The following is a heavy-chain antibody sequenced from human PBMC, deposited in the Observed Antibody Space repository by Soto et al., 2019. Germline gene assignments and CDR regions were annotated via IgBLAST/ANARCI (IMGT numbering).Heavy chain of an antibody. CDR1: GFTFSDYY. V-gene: IGHV3-11*01. CDR3: ARRPGVAAAGLGY. CDR2: ISSTSITI. D-gene: IGHD6-13*01. Sequence: QVQLVESGGGLVKPGGSLRLSCAASGFTFSDYYMSWIRQAPGKGLEWVSYISSTSITIYYADSVKGRFTISRDNAKNSLYLQMNSLRVEETALYYCARRPGVAAAGLGYWGQGTLVTVSS. J-gene: IGHJ4*02.